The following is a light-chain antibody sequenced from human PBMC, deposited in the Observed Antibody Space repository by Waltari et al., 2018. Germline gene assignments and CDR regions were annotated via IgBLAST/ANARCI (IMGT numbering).Light chain of an antibody. CDR3: QQSYSTPIT. J-gene: IGKJ5*01. Sequence: DIQLTQSPSSLSASVGDRVTITCRASQSISSYLNWYQQKPGKAPKLRIYAASSLQSGVPSRFSGSGSGTDFTLTISSLQPEDFATYYCQQSYSTPITFGQGTRLEIK. CDR1: QSISSY. V-gene: IGKV1-39*01. CDR2: AAS.